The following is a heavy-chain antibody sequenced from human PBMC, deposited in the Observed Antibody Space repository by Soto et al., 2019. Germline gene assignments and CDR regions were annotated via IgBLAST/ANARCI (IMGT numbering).Heavy chain of an antibody. D-gene: IGHD3-10*01. Sequence: GGSLRLSCAASGFTFSIYAMHWVRQAPGKGLEWVAVISYDGSNKYYADSVKGRFTISRDNSKNTLYLQMNSLRAEDTAVYYCARDYYGSGSRWYNWFDPWGQGTLVTVSS. V-gene: IGHV3-30-3*01. CDR1: GFTFSIYA. CDR2: ISYDGSNK. J-gene: IGHJ5*02. CDR3: ARDYYGSGSRWYNWFDP.